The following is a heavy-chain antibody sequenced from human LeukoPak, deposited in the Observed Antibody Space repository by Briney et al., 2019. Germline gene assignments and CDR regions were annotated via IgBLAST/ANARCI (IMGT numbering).Heavy chain of an antibody. CDR1: GGSIRSSYYY. D-gene: IGHD6-19*01. Sequence: SETLSLTCTVSGGSIRSSYYYWGWIRQPPGKGLEWIGSIYDSGSTYYNPSLKSRVSISVDTSKNQFSLKLSSVTAADTAVYYCAREDSSGWYYFDYWGQGTLVTVSS. J-gene: IGHJ4*02. CDR2: IYDSGST. V-gene: IGHV4-39*07. CDR3: AREDSSGWYYFDY.